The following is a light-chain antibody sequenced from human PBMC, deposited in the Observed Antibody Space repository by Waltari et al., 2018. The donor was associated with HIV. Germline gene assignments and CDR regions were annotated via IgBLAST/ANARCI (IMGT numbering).Light chain of an antibody. J-gene: IGKJ4*01. V-gene: IGKV3-15*01. CDR1: QGVGGD. CDR2: GAV. CDR3: QQYNHWPLT. Sequence: TQSPATLSVSPGQGVTLSCWASQGVGGDLAWYQQKPGQPPRLLIFGAVTRAPGVPATFSASGSGTDFTLSISSLQSEDFAVYYCQQYNHWPLTFGGGTKVEIK.